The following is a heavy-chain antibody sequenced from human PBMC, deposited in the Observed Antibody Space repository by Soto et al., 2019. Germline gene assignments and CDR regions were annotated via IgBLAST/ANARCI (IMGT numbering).Heavy chain of an antibody. Sequence: SETLSLTCAVYGGSFSGYYWSWIRQPPGKGLEWIGEINHSGSTNYNPSLKSRVTISVDTSKNQFSLKLSSVTAADTAVYYCARGGSRLSSGWDPSFDYWGQGTLVTVSS. CDR2: INHSGST. CDR3: ARGGSRLSSGWDPSFDY. J-gene: IGHJ4*02. V-gene: IGHV4-34*01. D-gene: IGHD6-19*01. CDR1: GGSFSGYY.